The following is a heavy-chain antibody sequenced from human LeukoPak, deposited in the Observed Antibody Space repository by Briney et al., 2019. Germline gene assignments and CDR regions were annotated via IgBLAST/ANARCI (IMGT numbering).Heavy chain of an antibody. Sequence: GGSLGLSCVASGFTFSNYGMHWVRQAPGKGLEWVAFIRYDGSNKYYADSVKGRFTISRDNSKDTLSLQMNSLRPEDTAVYYCAKGYCSGTSCYSGLDWGQGTRVTVSS. CDR1: GFTFSNYG. CDR2: IRYDGSNK. D-gene: IGHD2-2*01. V-gene: IGHV3-30*02. CDR3: AKGYCSGTSCYSGLD. J-gene: IGHJ4*02.